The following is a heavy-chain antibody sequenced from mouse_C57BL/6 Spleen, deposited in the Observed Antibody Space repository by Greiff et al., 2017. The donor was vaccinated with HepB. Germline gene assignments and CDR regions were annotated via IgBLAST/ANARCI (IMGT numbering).Heavy chain of an antibody. J-gene: IGHJ1*03. V-gene: IGHV1-52*01. D-gene: IGHD2-4*01. CDR3: ARTYDYDVRYWYFDV. Sequence: QVQLQQPGAELVRPGSSVKLSCKASGSPFTRYWMHWVKQWQIQRLAWIFNIDHADSETHYNQKFKDKATLTVDKSSSTAYMQLSSLTSEDSAVYYCARTYDYDVRYWYFDVWGTGTTVTVSS. CDR2: IDHADSET. CDR1: GSPFTRYW.